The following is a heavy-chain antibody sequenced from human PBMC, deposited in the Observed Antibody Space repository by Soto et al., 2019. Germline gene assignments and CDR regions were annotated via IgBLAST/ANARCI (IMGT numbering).Heavy chain of an antibody. CDR3: ARGGGRNWNDYYFDY. Sequence: SETLSLTCTVSGGSISSGGYYWSWIRQHPGKGLEWIGYIYYSGSTYYNPSLKSRVTISVDTSKNQFSLKLSSVTAANTAVYYCARGGGRNWNDYYFDYWRQGTLVTVSS. V-gene: IGHV4-31*03. CDR1: GGSISSGGYY. D-gene: IGHD1-20*01. J-gene: IGHJ4*02. CDR2: IYYSGST.